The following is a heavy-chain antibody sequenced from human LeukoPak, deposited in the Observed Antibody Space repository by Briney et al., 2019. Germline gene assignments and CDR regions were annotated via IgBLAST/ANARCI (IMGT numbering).Heavy chain of an antibody. CDR3: AREGFGELLQPDY. J-gene: IGHJ4*02. Sequence: SETLSLTCAVSGGSISSGGYSWSWIRQPPGKGLEWIGYIYYSGSTYYNPSLKSRVTISVDTSKNQFSPKLSSVTAADTAVYYCAREGFGELLQPDYWGQGTLVTVSS. D-gene: IGHD3-10*01. CDR2: IYYSGST. CDR1: GGSISSGGYS. V-gene: IGHV4-30-4*07.